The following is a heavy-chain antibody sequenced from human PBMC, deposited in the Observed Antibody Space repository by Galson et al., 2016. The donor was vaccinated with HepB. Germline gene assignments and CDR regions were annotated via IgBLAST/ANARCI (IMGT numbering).Heavy chain of an antibody. CDR3: ARGDTYSSSSGIYYGMDV. V-gene: IGHV3-74*01. CDR2: INSDGSST. CDR1: GFTFSSYW. D-gene: IGHD6-6*01. Sequence: SLRLSCAASGFTFSSYWMHWVRQAPGKGLVWVSRINSDGSSTSYADSVKGRFTISRDNAKNTLYLQMNSLRAEDTAVYYCARGDTYSSSSGIYYGMDVWGQGTTVTVSS. J-gene: IGHJ6*02.